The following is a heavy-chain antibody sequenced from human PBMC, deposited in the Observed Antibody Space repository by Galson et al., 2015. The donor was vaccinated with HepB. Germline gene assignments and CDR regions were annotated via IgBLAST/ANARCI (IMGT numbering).Heavy chain of an antibody. D-gene: IGHD1-26*01. J-gene: IGHJ4*02. V-gene: IGHV3-23*01. CDR1: GFTFSTYA. Sequence: LRLSCAASGFTFSTYAMSWVRQAPGKGLEWVSAISATGGTTYYADSVKGRFTISRDNSKNTLHLQMNSLRAEDTAVYYCATPRGWVGATRVDYWGQGTLVTVSS. CDR2: ISATGGTT. CDR3: ATPRGWVGATRVDY.